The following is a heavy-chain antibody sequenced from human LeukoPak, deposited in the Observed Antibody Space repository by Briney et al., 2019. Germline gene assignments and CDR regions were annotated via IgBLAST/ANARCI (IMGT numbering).Heavy chain of an antibody. CDR2: IYYSGST. CDR1: GDSISSGIYY. CDR3: ARGYTSSWTYFDY. V-gene: IGHV4-31*03. Sequence: SETLSLTCTVSGDSISSGIYYWSWIRQHPGKGLEWIGYIYYSGSTYYNPSLKSRVTISLDTSKNQFSLNLSSVTAADTAVYYCARGYTSSWTYFDYWGQGTLVTVSS. D-gene: IGHD6-13*01. J-gene: IGHJ4*02.